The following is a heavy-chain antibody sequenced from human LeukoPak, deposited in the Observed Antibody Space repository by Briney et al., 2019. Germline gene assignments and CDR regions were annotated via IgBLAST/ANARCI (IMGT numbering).Heavy chain of an antibody. D-gene: IGHD2-2*01. V-gene: IGHV3-53*05. Sequence: GGSLRLSCAASGFTVSSNYMSWVRQAPGKGLEWVSVIYSGGSTYYADSVKGRFTISRDNSKNTLYLQMNSLRAEDTAVYYCAKGSRYCSSTSCLFRPFDPWGQGTLVTVSS. CDR2: IYSGGST. J-gene: IGHJ5*02. CDR1: GFTVSSNY. CDR3: AKGSRYCSSTSCLFRPFDP.